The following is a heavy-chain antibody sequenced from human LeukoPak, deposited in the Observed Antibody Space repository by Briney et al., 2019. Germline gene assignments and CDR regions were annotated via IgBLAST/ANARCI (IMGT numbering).Heavy chain of an antibody. CDR2: ISGSGGGT. D-gene: IGHD5-18*01. CDR3: AKADPAMDIPYFDY. Sequence: GGSLRLSCAASGFTFSSYAMSWVRQAPGKGLEWVSAISGSGGGTYYADSGKGGFTISRDNSKNTLYLQINSLRAEDTAVYYCAKADPAMDIPYFDYWGQGTLVTVSS. CDR1: GFTFSSYA. J-gene: IGHJ4*02. V-gene: IGHV3-23*01.